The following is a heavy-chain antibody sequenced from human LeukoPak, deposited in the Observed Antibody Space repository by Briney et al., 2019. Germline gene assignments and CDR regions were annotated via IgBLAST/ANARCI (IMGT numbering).Heavy chain of an antibody. CDR1: GFTFSSYE. V-gene: IGHV3-48*03. D-gene: IGHD2-2*01. J-gene: IGHJ5*02. CDR2: ISGIGSTI. CDR3: ARYPSRYCTSTSCYLVH. Sequence: GGSLRLSCAASGFTFSSYEMNWVRQAPGKGLEWVSYISGIGSTIYYADSVKGRFTISRDNAKNSLYLQMHSLRAEDTAVYYCARYPSRYCTSTSCYLVHWGQGALVTVSS.